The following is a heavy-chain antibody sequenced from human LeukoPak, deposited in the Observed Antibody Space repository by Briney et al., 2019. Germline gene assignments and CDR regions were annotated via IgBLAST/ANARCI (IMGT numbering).Heavy chain of an antibody. CDR2: INWNGGST. Sequence: PGGSLRLSCAASGFTFDDYGMSWVRQAPGKGLEWVSGINWNGGSTGYADSVKARFTISRDNARNSLYLHIKSLRAEDTAFYYCARKVPYYGNTGYFDYWGQGTLVTVSS. CDR1: GFTFDDYG. CDR3: ARKVPYYGNTGYFDY. V-gene: IGHV3-20*04. J-gene: IGHJ4*02. D-gene: IGHD2/OR15-2a*01.